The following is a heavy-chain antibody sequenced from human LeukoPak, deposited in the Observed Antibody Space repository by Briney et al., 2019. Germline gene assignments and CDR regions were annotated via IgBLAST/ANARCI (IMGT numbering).Heavy chain of an antibody. CDR1: GYTFTSYA. Sequence: GASVKVSCKASGYTFTSYAMNWVRQAPGQGLEWMGWINTNTGNPTYAQGFTGRFVFSLDTSVSTAYLQISSLKAEDTAVYYCARDYYDSSGYISNWFDPWGQGTLSPSPQ. CDR2: INTNTGNP. V-gene: IGHV7-4-1*02. CDR3: ARDYYDSSGYISNWFDP. D-gene: IGHD3-22*01. J-gene: IGHJ5*02.